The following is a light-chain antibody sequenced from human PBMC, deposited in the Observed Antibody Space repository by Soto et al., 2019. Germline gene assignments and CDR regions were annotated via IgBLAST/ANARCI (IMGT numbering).Light chain of an antibody. Sequence: EVVMTQSPATLSVSPGERATLSCRASQSVNSNLAWYQQKPGQAPRLLIYDASTRATGIPDRFSGSGSGTEFTLTISSLQSEDFALYYCQQYNRWPPFSFGQGTKLEIK. CDR2: DAS. J-gene: IGKJ2*01. V-gene: IGKV3-15*01. CDR1: QSVNSN. CDR3: QQYNRWPPFS.